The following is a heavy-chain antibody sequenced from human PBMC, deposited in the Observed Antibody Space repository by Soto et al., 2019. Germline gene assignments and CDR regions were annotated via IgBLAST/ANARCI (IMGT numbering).Heavy chain of an antibody. Sequence: QVQLVQSGAEVKKPGASVKVSCKASGYTFTSYYMHWVRQAPGQGLEWMGIINPSGGSTSYAQKFQGRVTMTRDTSTSTVYMELSSLRSEDTAVYYCARDLAYCGGDCYPNPFNWFDPWGQEPWSPSPQ. CDR1: GYTFTSYY. V-gene: IGHV1-46*03. CDR2: INPSGGST. CDR3: ARDLAYCGGDCYPNPFNWFDP. D-gene: IGHD2-21*02. J-gene: IGHJ5*02.